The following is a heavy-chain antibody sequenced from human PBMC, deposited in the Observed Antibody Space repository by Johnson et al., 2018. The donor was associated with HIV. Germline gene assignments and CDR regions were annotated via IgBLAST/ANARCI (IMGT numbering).Heavy chain of an antibody. CDR1: GFTFSSYA. CDR2: ISYDGSNK. J-gene: IGHJ3*02. Sequence: QVQLVESGGGVVRPGRSLRLSCAASGFTFSSYAMHWVRQAPGKGLEWVAVISYDGSNKYYADSVKGRFIISRDTSKNTLYLQMISLRAEDTAVYYCAKDSTYYDSGGAFDIWGQGTMVTVSS. D-gene: IGHD3-3*01. CDR3: AKDSTYYDSGGAFDI. V-gene: IGHV3-30*04.